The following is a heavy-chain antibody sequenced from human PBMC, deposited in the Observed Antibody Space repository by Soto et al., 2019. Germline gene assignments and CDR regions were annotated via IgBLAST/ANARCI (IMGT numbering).Heavy chain of an antibody. Sequence: PGESRKISCKGSGYSFTSYWISWVRQMPGKGLEWMGRIDPSDSYTNYSPSFQGHVTISADKSISAAYLQWSSLKASDTAMYYCATTSGWFGGFDYWGQGTLVTVSS. CDR3: ATTSGWFGGFDY. J-gene: IGHJ4*02. CDR1: GYSFTSYW. D-gene: IGHD6-19*01. V-gene: IGHV5-10-1*01. CDR2: IDPSDSYT.